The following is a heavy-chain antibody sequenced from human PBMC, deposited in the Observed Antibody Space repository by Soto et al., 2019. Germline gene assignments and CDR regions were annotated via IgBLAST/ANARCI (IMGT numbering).Heavy chain of an antibody. Sequence: SETLSLTCGVYGGSFRNYYWIRQPPGKGLEWIGEINHTGGTHYNPSLKSRVTMSVDTSKNQFSLRLSSVTAADTAIYYCATRITVFGLLIPPFDPWGQGTQVTVSS. CDR3: ATRITVFGLLIPPFDP. CDR2: INHTGGT. D-gene: IGHD3-3*01. J-gene: IGHJ5*02. CDR1: GGSFRNYY. V-gene: IGHV4-34*01.